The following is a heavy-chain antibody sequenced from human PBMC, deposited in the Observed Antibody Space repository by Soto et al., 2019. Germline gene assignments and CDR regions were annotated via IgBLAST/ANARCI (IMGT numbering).Heavy chain of an antibody. CDR1: GFTLSDYY. CDR2: ISSSGSTI. Sequence: GGSLRLSCAASGFTLSDYYMSWIRQAPGKGLEWVSYISSSGSTIYYADSVKGRFTISRDNAKNSLYLQMNSLRAEDTAVYYCARKTGYDILTGYYMGGGAFDIWGQGTMVTVSS. D-gene: IGHD3-9*01. CDR3: ARKTGYDILTGYYMGGGAFDI. V-gene: IGHV3-11*04. J-gene: IGHJ3*02.